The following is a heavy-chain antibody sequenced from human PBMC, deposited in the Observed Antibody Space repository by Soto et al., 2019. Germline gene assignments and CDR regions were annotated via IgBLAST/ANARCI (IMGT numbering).Heavy chain of an antibody. J-gene: IGHJ5*02. CDR2: IIPIFGTA. CDR1: GGTFSSYA. D-gene: IGHD6-13*01. Sequence: ASVKVSCKASGGTFSSYAISWVRQAPGQGXEWMGGIIPIFGTANYAQKFQGRVTITADESTSTAYMELSSLRSEDTAVYYCARDGASFIAAAAINWFDPWGQGSLVTVSS. V-gene: IGHV1-69*13. CDR3: ARDGASFIAAAAINWFDP.